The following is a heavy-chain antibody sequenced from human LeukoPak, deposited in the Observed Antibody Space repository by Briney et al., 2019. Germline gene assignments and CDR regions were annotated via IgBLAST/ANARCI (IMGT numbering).Heavy chain of an antibody. D-gene: IGHD4-17*01. CDR2: ISSSSSYI. CDR3: ARSLSTVRPSNGV. Sequence: PGGSLRLSCAASGFTFSSYSMNWVRQAPGKGLEWVSSISSSSSYIYYADSVKGRFTISRDNAKNSLYLQMNSLRAEDTAVYYCARSLSTVRPSNGVWGQGTTVTVSS. CDR1: GFTFSSYS. J-gene: IGHJ6*02. V-gene: IGHV3-21*01.